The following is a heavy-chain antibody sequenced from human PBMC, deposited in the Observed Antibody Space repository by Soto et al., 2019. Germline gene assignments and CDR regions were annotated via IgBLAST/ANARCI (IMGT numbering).Heavy chain of an antibody. J-gene: IGHJ4*02. CDR2: IWFDGTNK. CDR3: ARDRSGGRGGEDY. V-gene: IGHV3-33*01. CDR1: GFTFSNYG. D-gene: IGHD2-15*01. Sequence: GGSLRLSCAASGFTFSNYGMHWVRQAPGKGLEWVAVIWFDGTNKYYADSVKGRFTISRGNSNNTLYLQMNGLRAEDTAVYYCARDRSGGRGGEDYWGQGTLVTVSS.